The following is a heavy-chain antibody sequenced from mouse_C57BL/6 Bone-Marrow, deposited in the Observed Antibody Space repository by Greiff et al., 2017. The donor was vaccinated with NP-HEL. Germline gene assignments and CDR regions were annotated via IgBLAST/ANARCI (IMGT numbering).Heavy chain of an antibody. CDR3: ARKGYYYGLDY. D-gene: IGHD1-1*01. Sequence: VQLQQSGAELVRPGTSGKMSCKASGYTFTNYWIGWAKQRPGHGLEWIGDIYPGGGYTNYNEKFKGKATLTADKSSSTAYMQFSSLTSEDSAIYYCARKGYYYGLDYWGQGTTLTVSS. CDR1: GYTFTNYW. J-gene: IGHJ2*01. CDR2: IYPGGGYT. V-gene: IGHV1-63*01.